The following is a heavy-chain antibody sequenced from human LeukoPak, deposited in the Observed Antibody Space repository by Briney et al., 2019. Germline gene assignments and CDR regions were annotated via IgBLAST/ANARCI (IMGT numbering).Heavy chain of an antibody. CDR1: EFTFFTYW. CDR3: ARDPIEGAPDYLDY. D-gene: IGHD1-26*01. J-gene: IGHJ4*02. CDR2: IKQDGSEK. Sequence: GGSLRLSCAASEFTFFTYWMSWVRQAPGKGLEWVANIKQDGSEKYYVDSVKGRFTISRDNSKNTVFLEMKSLRPEDTAVYYCARDPIEGAPDYLDYWGQGTLVTVSS. V-gene: IGHV3-7*01.